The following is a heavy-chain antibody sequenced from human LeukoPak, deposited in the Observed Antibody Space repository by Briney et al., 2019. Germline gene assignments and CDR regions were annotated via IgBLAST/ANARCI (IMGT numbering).Heavy chain of an antibody. Sequence: SETLSLTCAVYGGSFSGYYWSWIREPPGKGLEWIGEINHSGSTNYNPSLKSRVTISVDTSKNQFSLKLSSVTAADTAVYYCARGQGGSSHYYDRGTYYFDYWGQGTLVTVSS. CDR1: GGSFSGYY. CDR3: ARGQGGSSHYYDRGTYYFDY. V-gene: IGHV4-34*01. J-gene: IGHJ4*02. CDR2: INHSGST. D-gene: IGHD3-22*01.